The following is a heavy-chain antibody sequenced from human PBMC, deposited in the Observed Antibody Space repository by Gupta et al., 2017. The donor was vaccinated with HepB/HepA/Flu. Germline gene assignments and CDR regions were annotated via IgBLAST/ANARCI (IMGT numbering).Heavy chain of an antibody. Sequence: EVQLVESGGGLVQTGGSRRLYCAASGFPFSNYEMNRVRQAPGKGLEWVSYISSIGNKIYYADSVKGRFTISRDNAKNSLYMQMNSLRAEDTAVYYCARGGYSYVYDYWGQGTLVTVSS. V-gene: IGHV3-48*03. D-gene: IGHD5-18*01. CDR2: ISSIGNKI. J-gene: IGHJ4*02. CDR3: ARGGYSYVYDY. CDR1: GFPFSNYE.